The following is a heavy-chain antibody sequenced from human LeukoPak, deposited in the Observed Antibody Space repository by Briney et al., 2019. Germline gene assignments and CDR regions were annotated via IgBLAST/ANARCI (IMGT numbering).Heavy chain of an antibody. CDR2: INHSGST. CDR3: ARGNRYYDFWSGYYTQPLVYYFDY. J-gene: IGHJ4*02. Sequence: PSETLSLTCAVYGGSFSGYYWSWIRQPPGKGLEWIGEINHSGSTNYNPSLKSQVTISVDTSKNQFSLKLSSVTAADTAVYYCARGNRYYDFWSGYYTQPLVYYFDYWGQGTLVTVSS. V-gene: IGHV4-34*01. D-gene: IGHD3-3*01. CDR1: GGSFSGYY.